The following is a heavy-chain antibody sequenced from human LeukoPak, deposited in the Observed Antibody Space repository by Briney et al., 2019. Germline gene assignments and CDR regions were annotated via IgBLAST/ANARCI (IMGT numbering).Heavy chain of an antibody. CDR1: GFTFSSYS. D-gene: IGHD3-3*01. CDR3: AKDPDFWSGYSDNWFDP. Sequence: GGSLRLSCAASGFTFSSYSMNWVRQAPGKGLEWVSSISSSSSYIYYADSVKGRFTISRDNAKNSLYLQMNSLRAEDTAVYYCAKDPDFWSGYSDNWFDPWGQGTLVTVSS. V-gene: IGHV3-21*04. J-gene: IGHJ5*02. CDR2: ISSSSSYI.